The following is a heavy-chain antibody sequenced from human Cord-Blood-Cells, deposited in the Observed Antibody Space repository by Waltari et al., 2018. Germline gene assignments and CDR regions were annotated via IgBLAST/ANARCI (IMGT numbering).Heavy chain of an antibody. CDR2: IIPIFGTA. D-gene: IGHD2-2*01. Sequence: QVQLVQSGAEVKKPGSSVKVSCKASGGTFSSYAISWVRQAPGQGLEWMGGIIPIFGTANYAQKFQGRVTITADKSTSTAYMELSSLRSEDTAVYYCARVAGIVVVPAAMRWFDPWGQGTLVTVSS. CDR3: ARVAGIVVVPAAMRWFDP. J-gene: IGHJ5*02. CDR1: GGTFSSYA. V-gene: IGHV1-69*06.